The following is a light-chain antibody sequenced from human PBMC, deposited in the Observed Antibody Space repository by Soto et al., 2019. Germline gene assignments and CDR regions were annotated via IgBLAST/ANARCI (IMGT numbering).Light chain of an antibody. V-gene: IGKV1-9*01. J-gene: IGKJ4*01. CDR1: QSISSY. CDR3: QQLNSYPLT. Sequence: EIQMTQSTSSLSASVGDRATITWRASQSISSYLNWYQQKPGKAPKVLIYAASSLQSGVPSRFSGSGSGTEFTLTISSLQPEDFATYYCQQLNSYPLTFGGGTKVDI. CDR2: AAS.